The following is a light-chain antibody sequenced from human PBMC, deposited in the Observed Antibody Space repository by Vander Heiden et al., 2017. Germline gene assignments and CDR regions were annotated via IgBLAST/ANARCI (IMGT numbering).Light chain of an antibody. J-gene: IGKJ1*01. V-gene: IGKV1-5*03. CDR2: KAS. CDR3: QQYNSYSPT. CDR1: QSISSW. Sequence: DIQMTPSPSTLSASVGDRVTITCRASQSISSWLAWYQQKPGKAPKLLIYKASSLESGVPSRFSGSGSGTEFTLTISSLQPDDSATYYCQQYNSYSPTFGQGTKVEIK.